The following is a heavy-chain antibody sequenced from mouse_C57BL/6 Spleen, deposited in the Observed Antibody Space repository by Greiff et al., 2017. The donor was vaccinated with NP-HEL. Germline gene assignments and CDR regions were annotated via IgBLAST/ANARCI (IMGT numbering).Heavy chain of an antibody. Sequence: VQLQQPGAELVKPGASVKLSCKASGYTFTSYWMHWVKQRPGQGLEWIGMIHPNSGSTNYNEKFKSKATLTVDKSSSTAYMQLSSLTSEDSAVYYCARTTLGDYAMDYWGQGTSVTVSS. CDR3: ARTTLGDYAMDY. CDR1: GYTFTSYW. V-gene: IGHV1-64*01. J-gene: IGHJ4*01. CDR2: IHPNSGST.